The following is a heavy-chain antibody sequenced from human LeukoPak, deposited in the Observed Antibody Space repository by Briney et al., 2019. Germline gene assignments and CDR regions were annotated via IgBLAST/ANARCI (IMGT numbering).Heavy chain of an antibody. V-gene: IGHV3-13*01. CDR3: ARGHMLTGYYNFAWFDP. Sequence: PGGSLRLSCGASGFTFSSYDMHWVRQPTGKGLEWVSAIGTAGDTYYSHSVKGRFTISRENAKNSLYLHMNSLSAGDTAVYFCARGHMLTGYYNFAWFDPWGQGTLVIVSS. D-gene: IGHD3-9*01. CDR2: IGTAGDT. CDR1: GFTFSSYD. J-gene: IGHJ5*02.